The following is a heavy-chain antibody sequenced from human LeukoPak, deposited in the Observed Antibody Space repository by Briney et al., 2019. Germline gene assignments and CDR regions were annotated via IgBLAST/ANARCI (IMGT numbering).Heavy chain of an antibody. CDR2: MSPNSDNR. CDR1: GDTFSSYG. V-gene: IGHV1-8*01. D-gene: IGHD2-21*02. J-gene: IGHJ3*02. CDR3: AAIMVVTAGVAFNI. Sequence: ASVKVSCKASGDTFSSYGLSWARQAPGQGLEWMGWMSPNSDNRGYEQNFQGRVTMTMDTSISTAYMELSSLRSEDTAVYYCAAIMVVTAGVAFNIWGQGTMVTVSS.